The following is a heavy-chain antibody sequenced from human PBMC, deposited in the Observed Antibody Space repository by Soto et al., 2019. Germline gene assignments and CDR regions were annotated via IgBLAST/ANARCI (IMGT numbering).Heavy chain of an antibody. D-gene: IGHD1-1*01. CDR3: ASDLIVWNPDALDI. J-gene: IGHJ3*02. V-gene: IGHV1-18*01. CDR2: ISAYNGNT. Sequence: VKVSCKASGCTFTSDGISWVRQAPGQGLEWMGWISAYNGNTNYAQKLQGRGTMTTDTSTSTAYMELRSLRSDDTAVYYCASDLIVWNPDALDIWGQGTMVTVSS. CDR1: GCTFTSDG.